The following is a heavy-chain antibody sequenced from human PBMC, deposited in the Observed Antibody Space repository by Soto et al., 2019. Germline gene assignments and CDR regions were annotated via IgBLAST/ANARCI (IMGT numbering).Heavy chain of an antibody. CDR2: VYYNGNT. V-gene: IGHV4-39*01. Sequence: PSETLSLTCTVSGGSISSSSYYWGWIRQPPGKGLEWIGSVYYNGNTYYHPSLKSRLTISVDTSKNQVSLRLSSVTAADTAVYYCARLLSARVDYWAQGTLVTVSS. D-gene: IGHD3-10*01. J-gene: IGHJ4*02. CDR3: ARLLSARVDY. CDR1: GGSISSSSYY.